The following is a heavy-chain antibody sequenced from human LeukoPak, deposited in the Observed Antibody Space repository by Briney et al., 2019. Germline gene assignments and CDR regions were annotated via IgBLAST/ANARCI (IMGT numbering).Heavy chain of an antibody. Sequence: GGSLRLSCAASGFTFSSYSMNWVRQAPGKGLEWVSSISSSSSYIYYADSVKGRFTISRDNAKNSLYLQMNSLRAEDTAVYYCAREWRDSSGLDYWGQGTLVTVSS. CDR1: GFTFSSYS. D-gene: IGHD6-19*01. V-gene: IGHV3-21*01. J-gene: IGHJ4*02. CDR2: ISSSSSYI. CDR3: AREWRDSSGLDY.